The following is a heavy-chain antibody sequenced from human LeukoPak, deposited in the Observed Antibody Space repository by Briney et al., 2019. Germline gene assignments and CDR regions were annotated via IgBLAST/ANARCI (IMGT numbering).Heavy chain of an antibody. CDR3: ARDLKAAAGPFDP. D-gene: IGHD6-13*01. CDR2: ISSSSSYT. J-gene: IGHJ5*02. Sequence: GVSLRLSCAASGFTFSDYYMSWIRQAPGKGLEWVSYISSSSSYTNYADSVKGRFTISRDNAKNSLYLQMNSLRAEDTAVYYCARDLKAAAGPFDPWGQGTLVTVSS. CDR1: GFTFSDYY. V-gene: IGHV3-11*05.